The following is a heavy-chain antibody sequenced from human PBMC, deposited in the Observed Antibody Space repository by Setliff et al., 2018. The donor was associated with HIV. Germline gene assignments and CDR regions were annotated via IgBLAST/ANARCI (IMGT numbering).Heavy chain of an antibody. CDR2: LSSSDNTI. J-gene: IGHJ6*03. D-gene: IGHD3-3*01. CDR1: GFTFSDSY. V-gene: IGHV3-11*04. Sequence: TGGSLRLSCAASGFTFSDSYMSWIRQAPGKGLEWVSYLSSSDNTIYYADSVKGRFTISRDNAKKSLYLQMNSLRAEDTAVYYCARVSDFAYFYYMDVWGKGTTVTVSS. CDR3: ARVSDFAYFYYMDV.